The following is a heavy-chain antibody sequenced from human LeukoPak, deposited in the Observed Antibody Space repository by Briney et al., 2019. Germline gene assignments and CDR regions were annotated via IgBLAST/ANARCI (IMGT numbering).Heavy chain of an antibody. J-gene: IGHJ5*02. Sequence: SETLSLTCAVYGGSFSGYYWSWIRQPPGKGLEWIGEINHSGSTNYNPSLKSRVTISVDTSKNQFSLKPSSVTAADTAVYYCARGSVAASGRLLGYNWFDPWGQGTLVTVSS. D-gene: IGHD5-12*01. CDR2: INHSGST. CDR1: GGSFSGYY. CDR3: ARGSVAASGRLLGYNWFDP. V-gene: IGHV4-34*01.